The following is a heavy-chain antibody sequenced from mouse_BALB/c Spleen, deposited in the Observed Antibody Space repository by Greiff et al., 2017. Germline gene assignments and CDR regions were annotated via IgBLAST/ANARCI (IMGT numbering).Heavy chain of an antibody. CDR1: GYSITSGYY. Sequence: EVQLQESGPGLVKPSQSLSLTCSVTGYSITSGYYWNWIRQFPGNKLEWMGYISYDGSNNYNPSLKNRISITRDTSKNQFFLKLNSVTTEDTATYYCARGRGHMDYWGQGTSVTVSS. D-gene: IGHD3-3*01. V-gene: IGHV3-6*02. J-gene: IGHJ4*01. CDR3: ARGRGHMDY. CDR2: ISYDGSN.